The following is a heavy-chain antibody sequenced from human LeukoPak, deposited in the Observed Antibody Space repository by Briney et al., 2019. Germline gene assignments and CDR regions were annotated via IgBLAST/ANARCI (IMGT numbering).Heavy chain of an antibody. D-gene: IGHD7-27*01. CDR2: ISGGDDIT. Sequence: GGSLRLSCVASGFTFSDFAMSWVRQVPGKGLEWVSTISGGDDITYYADSVKGRFSISRDNSKNMLYLQMNSLRAEDTAVYYCATYGPLTGDDYWGQGTLVTVSS. CDR1: GFTFSDFA. CDR3: ATYGPLTGDDY. V-gene: IGHV3-23*01. J-gene: IGHJ4*02.